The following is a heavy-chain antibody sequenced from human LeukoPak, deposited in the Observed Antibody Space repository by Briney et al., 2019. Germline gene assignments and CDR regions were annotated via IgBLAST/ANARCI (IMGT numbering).Heavy chain of an antibody. CDR2: INPNSGDT. J-gene: IGHJ3*02. Sequence: ASVKVSCKTSGYTFTGYYIHWVRQAPGQGLEWMGWINPNSGDTNYAQKFQGRVTMTRDTSISTAYMELSRLRSDDTAVYYCALTPRELHRAFDIWGQGTMVTVSS. D-gene: IGHD1-26*01. CDR3: ALTPRELHRAFDI. V-gene: IGHV1-2*02. CDR1: GYTFTGYY.